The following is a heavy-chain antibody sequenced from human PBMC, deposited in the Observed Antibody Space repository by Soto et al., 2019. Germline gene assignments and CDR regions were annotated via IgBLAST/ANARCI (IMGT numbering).Heavy chain of an antibody. CDR1: GYTFTSYG. CDR3: ARDYDYLSNGYYSDVFDI. V-gene: IGHV1-18*01. Sequence: QAQLVQSGAEVKKPGASVKVSCQASGYTFTSYGISWVRQAPGQGLEWMGWVSAYDGDTTYAQKLQGRVTMTTDTSTTTACMELMSLRSDDTAVYYCARDYDYLSNGYYSDVFDIWGQGTMVTVSS. J-gene: IGHJ3*02. D-gene: IGHD3-22*01. CDR2: VSAYDGDT.